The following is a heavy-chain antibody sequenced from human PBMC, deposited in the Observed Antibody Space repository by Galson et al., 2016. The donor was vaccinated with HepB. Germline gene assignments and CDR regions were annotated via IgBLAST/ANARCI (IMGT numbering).Heavy chain of an antibody. CDR2: ISVYRTI. D-gene: IGHD1-1*01. J-gene: IGHJ4*02. CDR3: ARSVEGHFDY. V-gene: IGHV3-48*04. CDR1: LYPFRSSR. Sequence: FLLLSFASSLYPFRSSRMNWVRQAPGKGLEWVSYISVYRTIYYADSVKGRFTISRDNARNSLYLQMNTLRADDTAVYYCARSVEGHFDYWGQGILVTVSS.